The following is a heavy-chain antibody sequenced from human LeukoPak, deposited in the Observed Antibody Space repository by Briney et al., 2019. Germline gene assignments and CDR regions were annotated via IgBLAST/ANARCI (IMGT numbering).Heavy chain of an antibody. D-gene: IGHD6-19*01. V-gene: IGHV3-74*01. Sequence: GGSLRLSCAASGFTFSSYWMHWVRQAPGKGLLWVSRINSDGSSTSYADSVKGRFTISRDNAKNTLYLQMNSLRAEDTAVYYCARIRIAVANYFDYWGQGTLVTVS. J-gene: IGHJ4*02. CDR1: GFTFSSYW. CDR2: INSDGSST. CDR3: ARIRIAVANYFDY.